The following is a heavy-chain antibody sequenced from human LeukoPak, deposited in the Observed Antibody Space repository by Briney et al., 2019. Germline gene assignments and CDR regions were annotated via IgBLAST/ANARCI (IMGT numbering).Heavy chain of an antibody. D-gene: IGHD3-10*01. Sequence: PGGSLRLSCAASGFTARIYYMTWVRQPPGQGLEGLGSIYYSGTTYYNLSLKSRVNLSVDTSQNQFSLKLSSVTAADPAIYFCARSLGANTWVGNWFDPWGQGTLVTVSP. CDR1: GFTARIYY. CDR3: ARSLGANTWVGNWFDP. J-gene: IGHJ5*02. CDR2: IYYSGTT. V-gene: IGHV4-59*05.